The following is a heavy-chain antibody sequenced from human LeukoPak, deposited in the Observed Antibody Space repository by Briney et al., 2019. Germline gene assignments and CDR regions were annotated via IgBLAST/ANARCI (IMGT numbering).Heavy chain of an antibody. CDR2: IIPTFGTA. D-gene: IGHD1-14*01. J-gene: IGHJ6*02. CDR3: TRLNGADGQSGTYYYYGMDV. Sequence: SVKVSCKASGGTFSSYTISWVRQAPGQGLEWMGGIIPTFGTAKYAQRFQARVTITADESTSTAYMELSSLRSEDTAVYYCTRLNGADGQSGTYYYYGMDVWGQGTTVTVSS. V-gene: IGHV1-69*13. CDR1: GGTFSSYT.